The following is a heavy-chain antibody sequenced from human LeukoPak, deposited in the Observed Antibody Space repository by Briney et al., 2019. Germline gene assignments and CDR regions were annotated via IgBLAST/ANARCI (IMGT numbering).Heavy chain of an antibody. V-gene: IGHV1-69*05. Sequence: ASVKVSCKASGGTFGSYAISWVRQAPGQGLEWMGRIIPIFGTANYAQKFQGRVTITTDESTSTAYMELSSLRSEDTAVYYCARDRGSYDMDYWGQGTLVTVSS. CDR2: IIPIFGTA. D-gene: IGHD1-26*01. CDR1: GGTFGSYA. J-gene: IGHJ4*02. CDR3: ARDRGSYDMDY.